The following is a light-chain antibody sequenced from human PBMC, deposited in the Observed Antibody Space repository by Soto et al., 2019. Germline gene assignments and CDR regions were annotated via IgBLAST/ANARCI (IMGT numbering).Light chain of an antibody. CDR1: QGISTY. J-gene: IGKJ5*01. Sequence: DIHLTQSPSFLSVSLGERVTITFRASQGISTYLAWYQQKPGKAPKLLIYAASTLQSGVPLSFSGSGSGTSFTLTISSLQPEDFATYYCQQLLSYPITFGQGTRLEIK. CDR3: QQLLSYPIT. CDR2: AAS. V-gene: IGKV1-9*01.